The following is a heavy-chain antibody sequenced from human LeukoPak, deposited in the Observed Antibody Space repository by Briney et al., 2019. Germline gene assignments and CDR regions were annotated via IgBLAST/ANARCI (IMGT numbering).Heavy chain of an antibody. CDR3: ARDAPLDDYGSVYDY. Sequence: PSETLSLTCTVSGGSISSYYWSWIRQPPGKGLEWIGYIYYSGSTNYNPSLKSRVTISVDTSKNQFSLKLSSVTAADTAVYYCARDAPLDDYGSVYDYWGQGTPVTVSS. J-gene: IGHJ4*02. CDR2: IYYSGST. D-gene: IGHD4-17*01. V-gene: IGHV4-59*01. CDR1: GGSISSYY.